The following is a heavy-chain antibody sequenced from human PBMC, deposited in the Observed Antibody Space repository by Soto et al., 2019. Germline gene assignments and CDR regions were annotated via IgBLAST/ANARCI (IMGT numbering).Heavy chain of an antibody. CDR3: TREDSIIIPAVADF. CDR2: VSKSDYT. CDR1: GFTFTNSG. J-gene: IGHJ4*02. V-gene: IGHV3-21*01. Sequence: GGSLRLSCAVSGFTFTNSGINWVRQAQGKGLEWVSSVSKSDYTYYSESVKGRFTISRDNARNSVSLQMDNLRAEDTAVYYCTREDSIIIPAVADFWGQGTLVTVSS. D-gene: IGHD6-19*01.